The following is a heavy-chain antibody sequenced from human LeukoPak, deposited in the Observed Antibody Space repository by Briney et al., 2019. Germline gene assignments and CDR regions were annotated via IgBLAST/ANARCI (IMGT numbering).Heavy chain of an antibody. CDR2: ISSSSSYI. CDR1: GFTFSSYS. V-gene: IGHV3-21*01. J-gene: IGHJ5*02. Sequence: GRSLRLSCAASGFTFSSYSMNWVRQAPGKGLEWVSSISSSSSYIYYADPVKGRFTISRDNAKNSLYLQMNSLRAEDTAVYYCARGNHCSSTSCYDDWFDPWGQGTLVTVSS. D-gene: IGHD2-2*01. CDR3: ARGNHCSSTSCYDDWFDP.